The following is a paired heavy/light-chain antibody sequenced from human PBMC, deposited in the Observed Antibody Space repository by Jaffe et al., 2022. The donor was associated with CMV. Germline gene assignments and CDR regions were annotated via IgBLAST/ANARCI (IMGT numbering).Heavy chain of an antibody. CDR1: GFTFSSYE. Sequence: EVQLVESGGGLVQPGGSLRLSCAASGFTFSSYEMNWVRQAPGKGLEWVSYISSSGSTIYYADSVKGRFTISRDNAKNSLYLQMNSLRAEDTAVYYCARGETGYSSSWFDYYYYYMDVWGKGTTVTVSS. D-gene: IGHD6-13*01. V-gene: IGHV3-48*03. J-gene: IGHJ6*03. CDR3: ARGETGYSSSWFDYYYYYMDV. CDR2: ISSSGSTI.
Light chain of an antibody. CDR2: AAS. CDR3: QQANSFPHT. Sequence: DIQMTQSPSSVSASVGDRVTITCRASQGISSWLAWYQQKPGKAPKLLIYAASSLQSGVPSRFSGSGSGTDFTLTISSLQPEDFATYYCQQANSFPHTFGQGTKLEIK. V-gene: IGKV1D-12*01. CDR1: QGISSW. J-gene: IGKJ2*01.